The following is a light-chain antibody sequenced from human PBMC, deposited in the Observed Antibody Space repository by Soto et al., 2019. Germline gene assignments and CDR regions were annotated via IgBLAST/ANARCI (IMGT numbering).Light chain of an antibody. J-gene: IGLJ3*02. V-gene: IGLV8-61*01. CDR3: VLYVGSGLWV. Sequence: QTVVTQEPSFSVSPGRTVTLTCGLSSGSVSTSYYPSWYQQTPGQPPRALIYNTNTRSSGVPDRFSGSILGNKAALTITGAQADDESDYYCVLYVGSGLWVFGGGTKLTVL. CDR2: NTN. CDR1: SGSVSTSYY.